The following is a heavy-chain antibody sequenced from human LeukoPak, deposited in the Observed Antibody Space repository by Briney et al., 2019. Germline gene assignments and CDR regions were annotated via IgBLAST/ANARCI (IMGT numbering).Heavy chain of an antibody. CDR3: ARGDDYGGTFDY. J-gene: IGHJ4*02. D-gene: IGHD4-23*01. CDR1: GGTFSSYA. Sequence: SVKVSCKASGGTFSSYAISWVRQAPGQGLEWMGGIIPIFGTANYAQKFQGRVTITADESTSTAYMELSSLRSEDTAVYYCARGDDYGGTFDYWGQGTLVTVSS. CDR2: IIPIFGTA. V-gene: IGHV1-69*13.